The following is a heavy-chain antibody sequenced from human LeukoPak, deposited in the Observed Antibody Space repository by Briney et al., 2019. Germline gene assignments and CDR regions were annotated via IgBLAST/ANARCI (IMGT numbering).Heavy chain of an antibody. CDR1: GFTFSSYG. J-gene: IGHJ4*02. CDR3: ARDYDILTGSPLGY. V-gene: IGHV3-33*01. Sequence: PGGSLRLSCAASGFTFSSYGMHWVRQAPGKGLEWVAVIWYDGSNKYYADSVKGRFTISRDNSKNTLYPQMNSPRAEDTAVYYCARDYDILTGSPLGYWGQGTLVTVSS. CDR2: IWYDGSNK. D-gene: IGHD3-9*01.